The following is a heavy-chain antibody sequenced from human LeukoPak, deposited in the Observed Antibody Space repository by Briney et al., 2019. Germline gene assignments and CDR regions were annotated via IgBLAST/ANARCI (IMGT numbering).Heavy chain of an antibody. CDR2: ISNSGSTI. D-gene: IGHD2-21*02. CDR3: ARDRTLAYCGGDCYSPGSWFDP. CDR1: GFTFSSYE. V-gene: IGHV3-48*03. J-gene: IGHJ5*02. Sequence: PGGSLRLSCAASGFTFSSYEMNWVRQAPGKGLEWVSYISNSGSTIYYADSVKGRFTISRDNAKNSLYLQMNSLRAEDTAVYYCARDRTLAYCGGDCYSPGSWFDPWGQGTLVTVSS.